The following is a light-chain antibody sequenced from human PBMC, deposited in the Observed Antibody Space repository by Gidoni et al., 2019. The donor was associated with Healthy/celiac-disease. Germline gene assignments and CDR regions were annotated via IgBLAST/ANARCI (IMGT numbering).Light chain of an antibody. CDR2: AAS. Sequence: DIQMTQSPSSLSASVGDRVTITCRASQNISSYLNWYQQKPGKAPKLLIYAASSLQSGVPSRFSSRGSGTEVTITISSLQPEDVTTYYCQQSYSTPLGYTFGQGTKLEIK. CDR3: QQSYSTPLGYT. V-gene: IGKV1-39*01. J-gene: IGKJ2*01. CDR1: QNISSY.